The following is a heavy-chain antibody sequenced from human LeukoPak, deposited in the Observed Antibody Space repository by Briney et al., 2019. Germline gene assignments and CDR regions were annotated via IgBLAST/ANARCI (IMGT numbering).Heavy chain of an antibody. CDR1: GFTFTNYD. Sequence: GASVKVSCKATGFTFTNYDINWVRQATGQGLEWMGWMNPINGNTGYAQKFQGRVTMTRDTSISTAYMELRSLTSEDTAVYYCVRDGEGVAISVNYWFAPWGQGTQVTVSS. D-gene: IGHD3-10*01. CDR3: VRDGEGVAISVNYWFAP. CDR2: MNPINGNT. J-gene: IGHJ5*02. V-gene: IGHV1-8*01.